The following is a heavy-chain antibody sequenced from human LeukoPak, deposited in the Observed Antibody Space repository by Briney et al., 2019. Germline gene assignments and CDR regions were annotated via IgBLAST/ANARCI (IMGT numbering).Heavy chain of an antibody. CDR3: ARNYYYDSSGYYYQYYFDY. Sequence: PSETLSLTCTVSGGSVSSGSPYWSWIRQPPGKGLEWIGYMYYSGSTNYNPSLKSRVTISVDTSKNHFSLKLSSVTAADTAVYYCARNYYYDSSGYYYQYYFDYWGQGTLVTVSS. D-gene: IGHD3-22*01. V-gene: IGHV4-61*03. CDR1: GGSVSSGSPY. J-gene: IGHJ4*02. CDR2: MYYSGST.